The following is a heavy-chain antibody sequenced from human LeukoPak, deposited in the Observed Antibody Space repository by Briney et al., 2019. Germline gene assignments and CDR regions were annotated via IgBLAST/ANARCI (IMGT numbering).Heavy chain of an antibody. Sequence: PSETLSLTCTVSGTSISSGAYSWSWVRQHPGKGLEWIAYIYYSGNTYYNPSLKRRVTISVDTSKNQFSLKLSSVTAAETAVYYCARTNMIFGALGYFDYWGQGTLVTVSS. CDR1: GTSISSGAYS. J-gene: IGHJ4*02. D-gene: IGHD3/OR15-3a*01. CDR2: IYYSGNT. V-gene: IGHV4-31*03. CDR3: ARTNMIFGALGYFDY.